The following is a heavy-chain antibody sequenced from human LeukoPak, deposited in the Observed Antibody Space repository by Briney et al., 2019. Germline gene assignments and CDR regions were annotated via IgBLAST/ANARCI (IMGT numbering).Heavy chain of an antibody. Sequence: PSETLSLTCSVSVWSFCGYHLNWIRQSPGKGLEWIGEISHTGNTNYNPSLKRRVTISIDTSKNQFFRKLRSLTAADTAVYYCARDPTTVVTTPYYFDDWGQGTLVTVSS. J-gene: IGHJ4*02. CDR1: VWSFCGYH. V-gene: IGHV4-34*01. CDR2: ISHTGNT. D-gene: IGHD4-23*01. CDR3: ARDPTTVVTTPYYFDD.